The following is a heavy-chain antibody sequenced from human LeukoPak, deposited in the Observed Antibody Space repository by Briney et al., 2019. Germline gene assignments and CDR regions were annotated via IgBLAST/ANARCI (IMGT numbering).Heavy chain of an antibody. CDR2: IYYSGST. J-gene: IGHJ4*02. CDR3: ARVRIVVVPAAIFGFDY. Sequence: SETLSLTCTVSGGSVSSGSYYWSWIRQPPGKGLEWIGYIYYSGSTNYNPSLKSRVTISVDTSKNQFSLKLSSVTAADTAVYYCARVRIVVVPAAIFGFDYWGQGTLVTVSS. CDR1: GGSVSSGSYY. V-gene: IGHV4-61*01. D-gene: IGHD2-2*02.